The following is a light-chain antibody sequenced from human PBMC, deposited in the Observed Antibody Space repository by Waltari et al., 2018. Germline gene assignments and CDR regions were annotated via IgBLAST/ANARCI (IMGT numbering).Light chain of an antibody. V-gene: IGLV2-23*02. CDR1: SSDVGSYNL. Sequence: QSALTQPASVSGSPGQSITISCTGTSSDVGSYNLVSWYQQHPGKAPKLMIYEVTKRPSGVSNHFSGSKSGNTASLTSSGLQAEDESDYYCCSYAGASTHVVFGGGTKVTVL. CDR3: CSYAGASTHVV. J-gene: IGLJ2*01. CDR2: EVT.